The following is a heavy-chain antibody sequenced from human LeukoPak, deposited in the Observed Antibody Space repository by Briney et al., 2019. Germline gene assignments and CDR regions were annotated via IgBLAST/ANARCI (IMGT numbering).Heavy chain of an antibody. CDR2: IDSSGST. Sequence: SETLSLTCTVSGGSISSYYWSWIRQPAGKGLECIGRIDSSGSTNHNPSLKSRVTMSVDTSKNQFSLQLSSVTAADTAVYYCARDEGGTKGYFDYWGQGTLVTVSS. CDR1: GGSISSYY. CDR3: ARDEGGTKGYFDY. V-gene: IGHV4-4*07. J-gene: IGHJ4*02. D-gene: IGHD1-1*01.